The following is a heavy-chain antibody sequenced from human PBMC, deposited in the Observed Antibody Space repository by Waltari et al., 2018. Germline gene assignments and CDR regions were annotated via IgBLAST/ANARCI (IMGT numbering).Heavy chain of an antibody. J-gene: IGHJ5*02. D-gene: IGHD2-2*01. CDR1: GYTFTNYA. CDR3: AREVVPAATIVVNWFDP. Sequence: QVQLVQSGSELKKPGASVKVSCKASGYTFTNYAINWLRQAPGQGLELMGWSNTNTGNTNYVQGCTGRFVFSLDTSVSTAYLQINSLKADDTAVYYCAREVVPAATIVVNWFDPWGQGTLVTVSS. CDR2: SNTNTGNT. V-gene: IGHV7-4-1*02.